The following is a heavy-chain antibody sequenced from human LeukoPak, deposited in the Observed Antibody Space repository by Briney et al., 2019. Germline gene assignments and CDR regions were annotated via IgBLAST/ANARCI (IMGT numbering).Heavy chain of an antibody. CDR1: GYTFSSYA. Sequence: ASVKVSCKGSGYTFSSYAMHWVRQAPGQRLEWMGWINAGNGNTKYSQKFQGRVTITRDTSATTAYMELSSLRSEDTAVYYCARGTGCTGGSCSYYGVDVWGQGTTVTVSS. V-gene: IGHV1-3*01. D-gene: IGHD2-15*01. J-gene: IGHJ6*02. CDR3: ARGTGCTGGSCSYYGVDV. CDR2: INAGNGNT.